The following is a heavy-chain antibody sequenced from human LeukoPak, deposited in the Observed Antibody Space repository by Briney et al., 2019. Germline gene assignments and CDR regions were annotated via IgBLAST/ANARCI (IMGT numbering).Heavy chain of an antibody. V-gene: IGHV3-23*01. CDR2: ISGSGGST. CDR3: AKEQARYSRTQGPAFDY. D-gene: IGHD6-13*01. Sequence: PGGSLRLSCAASGFTFSSYAMSWVRQAPGKGREWVSAISGSGGSTYYADSVKGRFTISRDNSKNTLYLQMNSLRAEDTAVYYCAKEQARYSRTQGPAFDYWGQGTLVTVSS. J-gene: IGHJ4*02. CDR1: GFTFSSYA.